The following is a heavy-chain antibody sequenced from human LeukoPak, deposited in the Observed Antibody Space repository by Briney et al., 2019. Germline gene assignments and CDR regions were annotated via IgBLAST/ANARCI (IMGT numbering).Heavy chain of an antibody. CDR3: AKNRDYGSGNQEYYFDY. Sequence: GGSLRLSCVASGFTFSNHAMSWVRQAPGKGLEWVAAISGSGGRTYYADSVKGRFTISRDNSENTLSLQMTSLRAEDTAVYYCAKNRDYGSGNQEYYFDYWGPGTLVTVSS. CDR1: GFTFSNHA. CDR2: ISGSGGRT. J-gene: IGHJ4*02. D-gene: IGHD3-10*01. V-gene: IGHV3-23*01.